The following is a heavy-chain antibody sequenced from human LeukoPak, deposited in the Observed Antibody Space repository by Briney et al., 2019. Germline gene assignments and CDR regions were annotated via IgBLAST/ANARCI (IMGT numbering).Heavy chain of an antibody. V-gene: IGHV1-2*02. CDR3: ARAPMVRGVITDYFDY. Sequence: ASVKVSCKASGYTFTCYYLHWVRQAPAQGLERMGWINPNSGGTNYAQKVQGRVTMTRDTAISTAYMELSRLRSDDTAVYYCARAPMVRGVITDYFDYWGQGTLVTVSS. CDR1: GYTFTCYY. CDR2: INPNSGGT. D-gene: IGHD3-10*01. J-gene: IGHJ4*02.